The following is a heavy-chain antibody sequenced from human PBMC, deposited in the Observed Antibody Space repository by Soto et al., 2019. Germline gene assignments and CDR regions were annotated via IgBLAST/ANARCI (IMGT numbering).Heavy chain of an antibody. CDR1: GFTFISCG. Sequence: GGSLRLSCAASGFTFISCGMSWVRQAPGQGLEWVSGISGSAGSTYYADSVKGRFTISRDNSKNTLYLQMNSLRAEDTAVYFCAKDYISSGYFDYWGQGTLVTVSS. CDR2: ISGSAGST. D-gene: IGHD6-6*01. V-gene: IGHV3-23*01. CDR3: AKDYISSGYFDY. J-gene: IGHJ4*02.